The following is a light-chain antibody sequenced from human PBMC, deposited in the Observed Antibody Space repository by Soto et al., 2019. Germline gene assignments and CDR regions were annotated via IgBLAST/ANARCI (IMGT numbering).Light chain of an antibody. V-gene: IGKV3-20*01. J-gene: IGKJ2*01. CDR1: ESISRDY. CDR3: QQYGGVPYT. CDR2: GAS. Sequence: EIVLTQSPGTLSLSPGQRATLSCRASESISRDYLAWYQQRLGQASRLLIYGASSGATGIPDRFSGSGSGTDFTLTISRLEPEDFAIYYCQQYGGVPYTFGQGTKVDIK.